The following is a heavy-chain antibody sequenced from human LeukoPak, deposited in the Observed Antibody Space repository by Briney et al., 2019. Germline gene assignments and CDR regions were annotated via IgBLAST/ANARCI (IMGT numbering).Heavy chain of an antibody. Sequence: PGGTLRLSCAASGFTYSTYWMSWVRQAPGKGLEWVANIKEDGREKYYVDSVKGRFTISRDNAQSLLYLQMNSLRAEDTAVYYCARAFLYGDTRDYWGQGTLVTVSS. CDR1: GFTYSTYW. J-gene: IGHJ4*02. V-gene: IGHV3-7*01. CDR2: IKEDGREK. D-gene: IGHD2/OR15-2a*01. CDR3: ARAFLYGDTRDY.